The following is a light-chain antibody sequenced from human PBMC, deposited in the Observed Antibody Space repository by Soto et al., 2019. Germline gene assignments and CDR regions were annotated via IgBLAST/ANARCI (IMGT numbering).Light chain of an antibody. J-gene: IGLJ1*01. CDR2: EVS. Sequence: QSALTQPRSVSGSPGQSVTISCTGTSSDVGGYKFVSWYQQHPGKAPKFMIYEVSKRPSGVPDRFSGSKSGNTAFLTISGRQAGDEADYYCCSYAGFYTSVFGTGTKVTVL. CDR3: CSYAGFYTSV. CDR1: SSDVGGYKF. V-gene: IGLV2-11*01.